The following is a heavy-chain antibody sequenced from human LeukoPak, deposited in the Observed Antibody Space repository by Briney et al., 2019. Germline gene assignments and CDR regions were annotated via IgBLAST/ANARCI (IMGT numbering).Heavy chain of an antibody. CDR3: ARFYGDYYGYYDY. CDR1: GFNLSTYE. D-gene: IGHD4-17*01. CDR2: ITITGITI. V-gene: IGHV3-48*03. Sequence: GGSLRLSCAASGFNLSTYEMNWVRQAPGKGLEWVAYITITGITIYYADSVKGRFTISRDNAKNSLYLQMNSPRAEDTAVYYCARFYGDYYGYYDYWGQGTLVTVSS. J-gene: IGHJ4*02.